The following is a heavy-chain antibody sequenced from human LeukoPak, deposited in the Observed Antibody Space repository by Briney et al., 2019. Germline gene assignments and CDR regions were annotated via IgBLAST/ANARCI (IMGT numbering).Heavy chain of an antibody. V-gene: IGHV3-48*02. J-gene: IGHJ3*02. CDR1: GLTFSDYS. D-gene: IGHD4-17*01. CDR3: ARDGTVTHAWSGYGFDI. Sequence: PGGSLRLPCVASGLTFSDYSMNWVRQAPGKGLECISYISSSGTPIYYADSVKGRFTISRDNAKNSLYLQMNSLRDEDTAVYYCARDGTVTHAWSGYGFDIWGQGTMVTVSS. CDR2: ISSSGTPI.